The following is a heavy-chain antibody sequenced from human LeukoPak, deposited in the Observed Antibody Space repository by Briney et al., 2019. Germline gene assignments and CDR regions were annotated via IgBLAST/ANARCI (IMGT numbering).Heavy chain of an antibody. J-gene: IGHJ5*02. CDR3: ARYCSGGSCYSYNWFDP. D-gene: IGHD2-15*01. CDR1: GGSFSGYY. Sequence: SETLSLTCAVYGGSFSGYYWSWIRQPPGKGLEWIGEINHSGSTNYNPSLKSRVTISVDTSKNQFSLKLSSLTAADTAVYYCARYCSGGSCYSYNWFDPWGQGTLVTVSS. CDR2: INHSGST. V-gene: IGHV4-34*01.